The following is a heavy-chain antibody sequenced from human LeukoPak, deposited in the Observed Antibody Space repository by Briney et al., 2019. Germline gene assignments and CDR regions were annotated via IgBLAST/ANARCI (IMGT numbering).Heavy chain of an antibody. CDR1: GGSISSYY. V-gene: IGHV4-4*07. D-gene: IGHD3-22*01. Sequence: SETLSLTCTVSGGSISSYYWSWIRQPAGKGLEWIGRIYTSGSTNYNPSLKSRVTMSVDTSKNQFSLKLSSVTAADTAAYYCARDTYYYDSSGYYTFMNWFDPWGQRTLVTVSS. CDR2: IYTSGST. CDR3: ARDTYYYDSSGYYTFMNWFDP. J-gene: IGHJ5*02.